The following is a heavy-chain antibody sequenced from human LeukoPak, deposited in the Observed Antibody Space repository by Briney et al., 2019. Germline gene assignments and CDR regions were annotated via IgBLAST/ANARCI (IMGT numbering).Heavy chain of an antibody. CDR1: GGSISSYY. Sequence: SETLSLTCTVSGGSISSYYWSWIRQPPGKGLEWIGYIYYSGSTNYNPSLKSRVTISVDTSKNQFSLKLSSVTAADTAVYYCARVVGGSSPRFDYWGQGTLVTVSS. J-gene: IGHJ4*02. V-gene: IGHV4-59*01. D-gene: IGHD6-6*01. CDR2: IYYSGST. CDR3: ARVVGGSSPRFDY.